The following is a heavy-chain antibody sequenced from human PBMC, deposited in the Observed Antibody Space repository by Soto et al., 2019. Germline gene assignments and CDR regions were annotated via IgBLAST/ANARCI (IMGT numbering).Heavy chain of an antibody. J-gene: IGHJ5*02. Sequence: PSETLSLTCAVYGGSISSYYWSWIRQPPGKGLEWIGYIYYSGSTNYNPSLKSRVTISVDTSKNQFSLKLSSVTAADTAVYYCARDYEYGSSPSGFDPWGQGTLVTVSS. V-gene: IGHV4-59*01. CDR2: IYYSGST. CDR1: GGSISSYY. D-gene: IGHD6-6*01. CDR3: ARDYEYGSSPSGFDP.